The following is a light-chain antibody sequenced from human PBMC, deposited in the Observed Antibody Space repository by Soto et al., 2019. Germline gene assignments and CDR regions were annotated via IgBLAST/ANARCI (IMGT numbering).Light chain of an antibody. Sequence: QSALTQPRSVSGSPGQSVTISCTGASNDVGGYNFVSWYQQHPGKAPRLMIYDVSERPSGVPDRFSGSKSGNTASLTISGLQAEDEANYYCCAYADTFYVFGTGTKLTVL. CDR1: SNDVGGYNF. J-gene: IGLJ1*01. CDR3: CAYADTFYV. CDR2: DVS. V-gene: IGLV2-11*01.